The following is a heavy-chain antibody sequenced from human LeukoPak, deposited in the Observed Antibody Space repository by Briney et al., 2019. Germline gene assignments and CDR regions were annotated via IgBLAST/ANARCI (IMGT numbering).Heavy chain of an antibody. CDR3: ARGPYTDY. CDR2: ISSSSSNI. J-gene: IGHJ4*02. Sequence: PGGSLRLSCAASGGTFTSSPMHWVRQAPGKGLEWVSSISSSSSNIYYADSVKGRSTISRDNAKNSLYLQMNSLRAEDTAVYYCARGPYTDYWGQGTLVTVSS. D-gene: IGHD2-2*02. V-gene: IGHV3-21*01. CDR1: GGTFTSSP.